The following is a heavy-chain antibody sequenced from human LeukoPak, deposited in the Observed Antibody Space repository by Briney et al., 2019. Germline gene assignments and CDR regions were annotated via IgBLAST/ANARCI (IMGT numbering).Heavy chain of an antibody. CDR2: VYYSGST. CDR3: ARYMSGPGPFDY. Sequence: SETLSLTCSVSXGXXXXXXXXXIXXXXXKXXEWIGYVYYSGSTNSNPSLQSRVTLSIDTSKNQFSLQLGSVTAADTAVYYCARYMSGPGPFDYWGQGTLVTVSS. V-gene: IGHV4-59*08. D-gene: IGHD6-19*01. J-gene: IGHJ4*02. CDR1: XGXXXXXX.